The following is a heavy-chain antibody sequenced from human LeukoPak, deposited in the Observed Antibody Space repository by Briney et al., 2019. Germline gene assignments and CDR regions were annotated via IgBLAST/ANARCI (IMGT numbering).Heavy chain of an antibody. CDR1: GFTVSSNY. J-gene: IGHJ4*02. Sequence: GGSLRLSCAASGFTVSSNYMSWVRQAPGKGLEWVSVIYSGGSTYYADSVKGRFTISRDNSKNTLYLQMNSLRAEDTAVYYCARERRDGYNEFDYWGQGTLVTVSS. V-gene: IGHV3-66*02. CDR2: IYSGGST. CDR3: ARERRDGYNEFDY. D-gene: IGHD5-24*01.